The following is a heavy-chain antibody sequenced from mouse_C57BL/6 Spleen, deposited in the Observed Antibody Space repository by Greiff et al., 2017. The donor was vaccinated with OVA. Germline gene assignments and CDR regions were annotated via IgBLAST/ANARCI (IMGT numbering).Heavy chain of an antibody. D-gene: IGHD1-1*01. CDR1: GYTFTSYG. V-gene: IGHV1-81*01. CDR2: IYPRSGNT. CDR3: ARDYGSTGFAY. Sequence: VQLVESGAELARPGASVKLSCKASGYTFTSYGISWVKQRTGQGLEWIGEIYPRSGNTYYNEKFKGKATLTADKSSSTAYMELRSLTSEDSAVYFCARDYGSTGFAYWGQGTLVTVSA. J-gene: IGHJ3*01.